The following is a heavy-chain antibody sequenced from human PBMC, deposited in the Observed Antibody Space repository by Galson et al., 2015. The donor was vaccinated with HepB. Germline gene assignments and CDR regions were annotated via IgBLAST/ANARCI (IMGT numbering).Heavy chain of an antibody. Sequence: SLRLSCAASGFTFSNAWMSWVRQAPGKGLEWVGRIKSKTDGGTTDYAAPVKGRFTISRDDSKNTLYLQMNSLKTEDTAVYYCTTDRGQLVRRGWFDPWGQGTLVTVSS. CDR2: IKSKTDGGTT. CDR3: TTDRGQLVRRGWFDP. V-gene: IGHV3-15*01. CDR1: GFTFSNAW. D-gene: IGHD6-6*01. J-gene: IGHJ5*02.